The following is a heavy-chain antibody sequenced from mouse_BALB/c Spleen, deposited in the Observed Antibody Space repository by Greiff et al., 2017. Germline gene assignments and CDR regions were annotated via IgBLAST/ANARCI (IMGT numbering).Heavy chain of an antibody. CDR1: GFTFNTYA. CDR2: IRSKSNNYAT. CDR3: VRQGLRAYFDV. Sequence: EAGGGLVQPKGSLKLSCAASGFTFNTYAMNWVRQAPGKGLEWVARIRSKSNNYATYYADSVKDRFTISRDDSQSMLYLQMNNLKTEDTAMYYCVRQGLRAYFDVWGAGTTVTVSS. J-gene: IGHJ1*01. V-gene: IGHV10-1*02. D-gene: IGHD3-1*01.